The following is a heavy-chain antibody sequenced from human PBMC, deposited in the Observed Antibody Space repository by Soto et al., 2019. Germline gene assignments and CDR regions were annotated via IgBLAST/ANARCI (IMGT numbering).Heavy chain of an antibody. J-gene: IGHJ4*02. CDR3: AKRWSDRFLEPRDYFDY. V-gene: IGHV3-23*01. Sequence: VQLLESGGGLVQPGGSLRLSCAASGFTFSSSAMSWVRQAPGKGLEWVSAISGRGDKKYHAESVEGRLTISRDNSKNTLYLQMNSLRVDDTAVYYCAKRWSDRFLEPRDYFDYWGRGTLVTVS. CDR2: ISGRGDKK. CDR1: GFTFSSSA. D-gene: IGHD3-3*01.